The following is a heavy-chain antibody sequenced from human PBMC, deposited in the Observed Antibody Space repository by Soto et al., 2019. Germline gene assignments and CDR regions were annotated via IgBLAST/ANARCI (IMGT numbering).Heavy chain of an antibody. CDR2: MYGSGST. V-gene: IGHV4-39*01. CDR3: ARRPGASLYYYYGMDV. CDR1: SSSFSSPGYC. J-gene: IGHJ6*02. D-gene: IGHD3-10*01. Sequence: SDTLSLTCTLPSSSFSSPGYCWLWIRQHPGEDLEWIGFMYGSGSTSYNPSLKSRVTISVDTSKNQFSLKLNSVTAADTAVYYCARRPGASLYYYYGMDVWGQGTTVT.